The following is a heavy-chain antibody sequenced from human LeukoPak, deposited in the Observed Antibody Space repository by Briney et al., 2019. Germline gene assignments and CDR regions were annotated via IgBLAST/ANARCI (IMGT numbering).Heavy chain of an antibody. J-gene: IGHJ4*02. V-gene: IGHV1-46*01. D-gene: IGHD3-22*01. CDR3: ARAHRDYYYDSSGYYVDY. Sequence: SVKVSCKASGYTFTSYYMHWVRQAPGQGLEWMGIINPSGGSTSYAQKFQGRVTMTRDTSTSTVYMELSSLRSEDTAVYYCARAHRDYYYDSSGYYVDYWGQGTLDTVSS. CDR2: INPSGGST. CDR1: GYTFTSYY.